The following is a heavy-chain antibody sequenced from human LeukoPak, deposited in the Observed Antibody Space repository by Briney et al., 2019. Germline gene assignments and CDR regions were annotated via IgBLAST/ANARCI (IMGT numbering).Heavy chain of an antibody. CDR1: GFTFSSYA. D-gene: IGHD1-26*01. J-gene: IGHJ4*02. CDR3: ARDSVGLAN. CDR2: ISSSSSYI. V-gene: IGHV3-21*01. Sequence: GGSLRLSCAASGFTFSSYAMSWVRQAPGKGLEWVSSISSSSSYIYYADSVKGRFTISRDNAKNSLYLQMNSLRAEDTAVYYCARDSVGLANWGQGTLVTVSS.